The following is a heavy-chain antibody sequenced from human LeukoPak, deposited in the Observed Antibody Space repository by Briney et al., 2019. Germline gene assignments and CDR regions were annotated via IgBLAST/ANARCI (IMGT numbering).Heavy chain of an antibody. CDR1: GYSITRGSY. J-gene: IGHJ3*02. CDR2: IYHSGST. CDR3: ARVHVNSGYYFGDAFDI. V-gene: IGHV4-38-2*02. Sequence: PSETLSLTCTVSGYSITRGSYWGWIRQPPGKGLEWIANIYHSGSTYYNPSLQSRVTISVDTSKNQFSLKLSSVTAADTAIYYCARVHVNSGYYFGDAFDIWGQGTMVTVSS. D-gene: IGHD3-22*01.